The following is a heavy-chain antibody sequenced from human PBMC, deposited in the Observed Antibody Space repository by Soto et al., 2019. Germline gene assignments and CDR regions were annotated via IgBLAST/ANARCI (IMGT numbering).Heavy chain of an antibody. CDR1: GFTFNNYA. CDR2: ITGSGSDT. CDR3: AKLGSSAWSPHYYFDY. Sequence: EVQLLESGGGLVQPGGSLRLSCAASGFTFNNYAMGWVRQAPGKGLEWVSAITGSGSDTYCLDSVKGRFTISRDNSKNTLFLQVNSLRAEDTAIYYCAKLGSSAWSPHYYFDYWGQGTLVTVSS. D-gene: IGHD3-10*01. V-gene: IGHV3-23*01. J-gene: IGHJ4*02.